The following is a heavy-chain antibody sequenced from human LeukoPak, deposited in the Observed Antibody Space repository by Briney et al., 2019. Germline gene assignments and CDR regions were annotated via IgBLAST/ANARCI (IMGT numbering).Heavy chain of an antibody. Sequence: GGSLRLSCAASGFTFSSYWMNWARQAPGKGLEWVASINHNGNVNYYVDSVKGRFTISRDNSKNTLYLQMNSLRAEDTAVYYCARDRVATIVATILTFDYWGQGTLVTVSS. CDR3: ARDRVATIVATILTFDY. CDR2: INHNGNVN. J-gene: IGHJ4*02. D-gene: IGHD5-12*01. CDR1: GFTFSSYW. V-gene: IGHV3-7*01.